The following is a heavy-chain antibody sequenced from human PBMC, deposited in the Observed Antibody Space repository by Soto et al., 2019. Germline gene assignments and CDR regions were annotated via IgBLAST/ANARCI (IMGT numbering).Heavy chain of an antibody. CDR3: AREKGSSFSFDY. J-gene: IGHJ4*02. CDR1: GGSISSGGYS. V-gene: IGHV4-30-2*01. CDR2: IYHSGST. D-gene: IGHD6-13*01. Sequence: SETLSLTCAVSGGSISSGGYSWSWIRQPPGKGPEWIGYIYHSGSTYYNPSLKSRVTISVDRSKNQFSLKLSSVTAADTAVYYCAREKGSSFSFDYWGQGTLVTVSS.